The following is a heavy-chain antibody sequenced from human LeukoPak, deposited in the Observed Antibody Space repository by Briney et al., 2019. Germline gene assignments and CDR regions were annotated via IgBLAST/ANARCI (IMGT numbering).Heavy chain of an antibody. J-gene: IGHJ6*02. CDR3: AKGQHYYYYGMDV. CDR1: GFTFSSYA. V-gene: IGHV3-23*01. Sequence: GGSLRLSCAASGFTFSSYAMSWVRQAPGKGLEWVSAISGSGGSTYYADSVKGRFTISRDNSKNTLYLQMSSLRAEDTAVYYCAKGQHYYYYGMDVWGQGTTVTVSS. CDR2: ISGSGGST.